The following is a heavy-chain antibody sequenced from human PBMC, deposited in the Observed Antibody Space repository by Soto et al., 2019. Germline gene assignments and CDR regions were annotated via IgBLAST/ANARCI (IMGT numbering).Heavy chain of an antibody. CDR1: GFTFSIYA. V-gene: IGHV3-23*01. Sequence: EVQLLESGGGLVQPGGSLRLSCAAAGFTFSIYAMSWVRQAPGKGLDWVSAISGSGGSTYYADSVKGRFTISRDNSKNSLDLQLNSLRAEDTAVYYFAKATRGGEATLIPDYWGQGTLVTVSS. CDR2: ISGSGGST. J-gene: IGHJ4*02. D-gene: IGHD2-21*01. CDR3: AKATRGGEATLIPDY.